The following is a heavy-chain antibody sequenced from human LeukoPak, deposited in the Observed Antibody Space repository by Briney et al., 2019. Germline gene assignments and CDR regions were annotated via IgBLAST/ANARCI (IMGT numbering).Heavy chain of an antibody. V-gene: IGHV4-34*01. CDR1: GGSFSGYY. CDR2: INHSGST. CDR3: ARPLMYYYGSETYFWFDP. D-gene: IGHD3-10*01. Sequence: SETLSLTCAVYGGSFSGYYWSWIRQPPGKGLEWIGEINHSGSTNYNPSLKSRVTISVDTSKNQFSLKLSSVTAADTAVYYCARPLMYYYGSETYFWFDPWGQGTLVTVSS. J-gene: IGHJ5*02.